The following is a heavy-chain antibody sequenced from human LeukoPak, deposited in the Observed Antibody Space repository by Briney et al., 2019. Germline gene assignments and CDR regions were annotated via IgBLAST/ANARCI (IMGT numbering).Heavy chain of an antibody. V-gene: IGHV3-74*01. CDR3: AREYYGNLTGYYLDV. CDR2: INSDADKT. CDR1: GLTFTGYW. Sequence: PGGSLRLSCAASGLTFTGYWMHWVRQAPGKGLVFVSRINSDADKTGYAEAVKGRFTMSRDNAKKTLYLEMNSLRVEDTAVYYCAREYYGNLTGYYLDVWGKGTTVTVSS. D-gene: IGHD3-9*01. J-gene: IGHJ6*03.